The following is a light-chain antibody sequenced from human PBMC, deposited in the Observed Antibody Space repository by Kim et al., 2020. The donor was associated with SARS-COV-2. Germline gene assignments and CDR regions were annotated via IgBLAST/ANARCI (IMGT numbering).Light chain of an antibody. J-gene: IGLJ2*01. CDR1: SSDVGGYNF. CDR2: DVS. CDR3: CSYAGSYTLV. Sequence: GHSFTISCTGTSSDVGGYNFVSWYQQLPGKAPKVMIFDVSKRPSGVPDRFSGSKSGNPASLTISGLQAEDEADYYCCSYAGSYTLVFGGGTKVTVL. V-gene: IGLV2-11*03.